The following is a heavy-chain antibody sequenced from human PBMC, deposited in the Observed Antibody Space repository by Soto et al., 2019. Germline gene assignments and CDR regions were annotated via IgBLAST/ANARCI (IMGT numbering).Heavy chain of an antibody. CDR1: GFSLSNAGLG. CDR3: ASTYSTSWYWFDP. Sequence: QVTVKESGPVLVKPTETLTLTCTVSGFSLSNAGLGVSWIRQPPGKALEWLAHIFSYDEKSYSTSLKNRLTISKDTSKSQVVLTMTNMDPVDTATYYCASTYSTSWYWFDPWGQGTLVTVSS. V-gene: IGHV2-26*04. CDR2: IFSYDEK. J-gene: IGHJ5*02. D-gene: IGHD6-13*01.